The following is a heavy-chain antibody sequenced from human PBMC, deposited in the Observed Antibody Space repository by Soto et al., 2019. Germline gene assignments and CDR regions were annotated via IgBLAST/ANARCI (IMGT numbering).Heavy chain of an antibody. CDR3: ARELSGGQQLQGWFDP. V-gene: IGHV1-18*04. D-gene: IGHD6-13*01. CDR2: ISAYNGNT. CDR1: GYTFTSYG. J-gene: IGHJ5*02. Sequence: ASVKVSCKASGYTFTSYGISWVRQAPGQGLEWMGWISAYNGNTNYAQKLQGRVTMTTDTSTSTAYMELRSLSSVTAADTAVYYCARELSGGQQLQGWFDPWGQGTLVTVSS.